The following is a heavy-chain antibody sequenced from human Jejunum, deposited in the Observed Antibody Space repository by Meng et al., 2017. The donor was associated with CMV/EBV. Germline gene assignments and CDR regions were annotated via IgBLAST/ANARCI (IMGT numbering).Heavy chain of an antibody. J-gene: IGHJ4*02. V-gene: IGHV3-33*01. D-gene: IGHD3-16*01. CDR3: ARDMSAGKFYIDY. CDR1: GCHFGSYG. Sequence: CGASGCHFGSYGMHGVRQAPGKGLEWVAVIWHDGSQKYHADSVKGRFTISRDNSKNTLFLQMNSLTVEDTAVYFCARDMSAGKFYIDYWGQGILVTVSS. CDR2: IWHDGSQK.